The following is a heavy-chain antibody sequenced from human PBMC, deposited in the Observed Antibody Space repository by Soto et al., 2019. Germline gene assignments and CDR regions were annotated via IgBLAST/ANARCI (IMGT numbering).Heavy chain of an antibody. Sequence: AVKVSCNASGGTFSIYAISWERQAPGQGLEWMGGIIPIFGTANYAQKFQGRVTINADESTSTAYMELSSLRSEDTAVYYCARGTLRDCWSCYLYGMDVWGQGTSVPVSS. CDR2: IIPIFGTA. CDR1: GGTFSIYA. D-gene: IGHD3-3*01. J-gene: IGHJ6*02. V-gene: IGHV1-69*13. CDR3: ARGTLRDCWSCYLYGMDV.